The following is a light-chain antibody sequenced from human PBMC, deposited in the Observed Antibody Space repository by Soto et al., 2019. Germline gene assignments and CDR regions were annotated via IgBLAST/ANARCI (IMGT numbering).Light chain of an antibody. CDR2: GNS. Sequence: QSVLTQPPSVSGAPGQRVTISCTGSSSNIGAGYAVHWYQQLPGTAPKLLIFGNSNRPSGVPDRFSGSRSGTSAFLAITGLQAEDEADYYCQSYDSSLSGSRVFGGGTKLTVL. J-gene: IGLJ3*02. CDR1: SSNIGAGYA. V-gene: IGLV1-40*01. CDR3: QSYDSSLSGSRV.